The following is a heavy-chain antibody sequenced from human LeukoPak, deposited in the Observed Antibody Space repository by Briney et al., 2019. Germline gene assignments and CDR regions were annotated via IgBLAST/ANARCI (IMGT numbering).Heavy chain of an antibody. Sequence: GGSLRLSCAASGFTFSSYAMHWVRQAPGKGLEWVAVVSYDGSTKYYADSVKGRFTISRDNSKNTLYLQMNSRTAADAAVYYCASCPVAAGGTSFYYAMDVWGQGTTVTVSS. D-gene: IGHD6-13*01. CDR2: VSYDGSTK. J-gene: IGHJ6*02. CDR3: ASCPVAAGGTSFYYAMDV. CDR1: GFTFSSYA. V-gene: IGHV3-30*04.